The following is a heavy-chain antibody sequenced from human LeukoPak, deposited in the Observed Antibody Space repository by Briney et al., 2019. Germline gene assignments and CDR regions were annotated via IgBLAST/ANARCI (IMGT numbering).Heavy chain of an antibody. CDR2: VYYSGST. J-gene: IGHJ3*02. V-gene: IGHV4-59*01. Sequence: SETLSLTCTVAGGSISSYYWSWIRQPPGKGLECIGYVYYSGSTNYNPSLKSRVTISVDTSKNQFSLKLSSVTAADTAVYYCARGGTAQPDAFDIWGQGTMVTVSS. CDR1: GGSISSYY. CDR3: ARGGTAQPDAFDI. D-gene: IGHD5-18*01.